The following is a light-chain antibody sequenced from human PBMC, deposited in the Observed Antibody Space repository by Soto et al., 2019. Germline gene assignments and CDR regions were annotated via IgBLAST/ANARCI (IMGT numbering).Light chain of an antibody. CDR1: QGISNY. CDR2: AAY. Sequence: DIQMTQSPSSLSASVGDRVTITCRASQGISNYVAWYQQKPGKVPKLLIYAAYTLQSGVPSRFSGSGSGTDVTHTISSLPPEDVATYYCQQYNSAPPWTVGQGTNVEIK. J-gene: IGKJ1*01. CDR3: QQYNSAPPWT. V-gene: IGKV1-27*01.